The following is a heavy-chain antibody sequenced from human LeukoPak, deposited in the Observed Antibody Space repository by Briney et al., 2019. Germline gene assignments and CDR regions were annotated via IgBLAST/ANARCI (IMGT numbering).Heavy chain of an antibody. CDR2: IWYDGSNK. D-gene: IGHD6-19*01. V-gene: IGHV3-33*01. CDR1: GFTFSSYG. CDR3: ARESGWGSYFDY. J-gene: IGHJ4*02. Sequence: AGGSLRLSCAASGFTFSSYGMHWVRPAPGKGLERVAVIWYDGSNKYYADSVKGRFTISRDNSKNTLYLQMNSLRAEDTAVYYCARESGWGSYFDYWGQGTLVTVSS.